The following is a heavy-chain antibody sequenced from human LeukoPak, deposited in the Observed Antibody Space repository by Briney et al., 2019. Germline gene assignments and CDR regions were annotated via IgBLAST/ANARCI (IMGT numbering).Heavy chain of an antibody. V-gene: IGHV3-21*01. CDR1: GFTFSSYS. CDR3: ARDLRFLEWLHDY. CDR2: ISSSSSYI. D-gene: IGHD3-3*01. Sequence: GGSLRLSCAASGFTFSSYSMNWVRQAPGKGLEWVSSISSSSSYIYYADSVKGRFTISRDNAKNSLYLQMNSLRAEDTAVYYCARDLRFLEWLHDYWGQGTLDTVSS. J-gene: IGHJ4*02.